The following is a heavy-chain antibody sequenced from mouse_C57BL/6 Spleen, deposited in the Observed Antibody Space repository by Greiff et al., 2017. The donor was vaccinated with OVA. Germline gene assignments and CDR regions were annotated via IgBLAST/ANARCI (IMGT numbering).Heavy chain of an antibody. D-gene: IGHD2-4*01. CDR1: GYSITSGYY. Sequence: VQLKESGPGLVKPSQSLSLTCSVTGYSITSGYYWNWIRQFPGNKLEWMGYISYDGSNNYNPSLKNRISITRDTSKNQFFLKLNSVTTEDTATYYCARAPYDYDVGYAMDYWGQGTSVTVSS. CDR2: ISYDGSN. V-gene: IGHV3-6*01. CDR3: ARAPYDYDVGYAMDY. J-gene: IGHJ4*01.